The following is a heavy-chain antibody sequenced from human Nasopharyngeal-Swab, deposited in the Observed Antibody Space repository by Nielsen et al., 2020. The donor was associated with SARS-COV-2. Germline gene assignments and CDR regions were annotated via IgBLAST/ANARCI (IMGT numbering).Heavy chain of an antibody. J-gene: IGHJ6*03. CDR3: ARVRYGDSTGYYYYYMDV. V-gene: IGHV4-31*03. CDR1: GGSISSGGYY. D-gene: IGHD4-17*01. CDR2: IYYSEST. Sequence: SETLSLTCTVSGGSISSGGYYWSWIRQHPGKGLEWIGYIYYSESTYYNPSLKSRVTISVDTSKNQFSLKLSSVTAADTAVYYCARVRYGDSTGYYYYYMDVWGKGTTVTVSS.